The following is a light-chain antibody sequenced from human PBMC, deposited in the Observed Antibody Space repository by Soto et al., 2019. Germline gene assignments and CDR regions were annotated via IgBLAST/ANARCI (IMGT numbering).Light chain of an antibody. J-gene: IGLJ1*01. V-gene: IGLV1-44*01. CDR1: SSNVGKKI. CDR2: STD. CDR3: AAWDDGRNDLYV. Sequence: QSVLTQPPSASGTPGQTVTISCSGSSSNVGKKIVNWYQQLPGTAPKLLIYSTDQRPSGVPDRFSGSKSGTSASLAISGLQSEDEADYYCAAWDDGRNDLYVIGSGTKVTVL.